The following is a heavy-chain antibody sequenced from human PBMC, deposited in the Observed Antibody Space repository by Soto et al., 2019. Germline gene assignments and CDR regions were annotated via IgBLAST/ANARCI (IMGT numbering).Heavy chain of an antibody. Sequence: SEPLSLTCPVSGGSISSYYWSWIRPPPGKGLEWIGYIYYSGSTNYNPSLKSRVTISVDTSKNQFSLKLSSVTAADTAVYYCARELGSSSYEYWFDPWGQGTLVTVSS. CDR3: ARELGSSSYEYWFDP. D-gene: IGHD6-13*01. J-gene: IGHJ5*02. CDR1: GGSISSYY. CDR2: IYYSGST. V-gene: IGHV4-59*01.